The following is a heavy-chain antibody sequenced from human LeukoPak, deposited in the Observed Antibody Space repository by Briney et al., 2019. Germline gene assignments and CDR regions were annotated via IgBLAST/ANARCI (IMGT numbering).Heavy chain of an antibody. CDR1: GFTFSSYS. Sequence: GGSLRLSCAASGFTFSSYSMNWVRQAPGKGLEWVSYISSSSGTIYYADSVKGRFTISRDNAKNSLYLQMNSLRAEDTAVYYCARDRTYYGSGSEEAYYYYYYMDVWGKGTTVTVSS. V-gene: IGHV3-48*04. CDR2: ISSSSGTI. CDR3: ARDRTYYGSGSEEAYYYYYYMDV. J-gene: IGHJ6*03. D-gene: IGHD3-10*01.